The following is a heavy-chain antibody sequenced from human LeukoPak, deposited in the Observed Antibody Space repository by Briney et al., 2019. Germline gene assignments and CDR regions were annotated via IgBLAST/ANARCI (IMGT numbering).Heavy chain of an antibody. V-gene: IGHV3-23*01. CDR1: GITLSNYG. Sequence: AGGSLRLSCAVSGITLSNYGMSWVRQAPGKGLEWVAGISDGGGSRNYADSVKGRFTISRDNPRNTLYLQMNSLRAEDMAVYFCAKRGVVIRAVIIVGFHKEAYYFDYWGQGALVTVSS. CDR3: AKRGVVIRAVIIVGFHKEAYYFDY. CDR2: ISDGGGSR. D-gene: IGHD3-10*01. J-gene: IGHJ4*02.